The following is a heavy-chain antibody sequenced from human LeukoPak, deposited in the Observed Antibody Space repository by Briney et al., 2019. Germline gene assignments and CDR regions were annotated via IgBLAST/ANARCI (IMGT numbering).Heavy chain of an antibody. J-gene: IGHJ4*02. V-gene: IGHV3-74*01. CDR2: INSDGSTT. D-gene: IGHD5-18*01. Sequence: GGSLRRSCAVSGFSFSSYWMHWVRQAPGKGLVWVSRINSDGSTTTYADSVKGRFTISRDNAKNTLYLQMNSLRVEDTAVYYCASSGGKGYDYWGLGTLVTVSS. CDR1: GFSFSSYW. CDR3: ASSGGKGYDY.